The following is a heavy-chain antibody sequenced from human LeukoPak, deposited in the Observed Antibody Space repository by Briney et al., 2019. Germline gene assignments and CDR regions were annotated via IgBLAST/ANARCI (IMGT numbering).Heavy chain of an antibody. CDR1: GGTFSSYA. Sequence: GASVKVSCKASGGTFSSYAISWVRQAPGQGLEWMGGIIPIFGTANYAQKFQGRVTITADESTSTAYMELSSLRSEDTAVYYCVRTLDDSYYYYGMDVWGQGTTVTVSS. CDR2: IIPIFGTA. V-gene: IGHV1-69*13. CDR3: VRTLDDSYYYYGMDV. D-gene: IGHD2-21*02. J-gene: IGHJ6*02.